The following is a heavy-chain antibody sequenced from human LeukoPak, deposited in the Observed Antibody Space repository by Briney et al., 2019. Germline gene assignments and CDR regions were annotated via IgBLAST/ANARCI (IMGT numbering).Heavy chain of an antibody. J-gene: IGHJ4*02. V-gene: IGHV4-31*02. CDR3: ARGEGDGYNF. Sequence: LRLSCVASGFTFSSYNMNWVRQHPGKGLEWIGYIYYSGSTYYNPSLKSRVTISVDTSKNQFSLKLSSVTAADTAVYYCARGEGDGYNFWGQGTLVTVSS. D-gene: IGHD5-24*01. CDR2: IYYSGST. CDR1: GFTFSSYN.